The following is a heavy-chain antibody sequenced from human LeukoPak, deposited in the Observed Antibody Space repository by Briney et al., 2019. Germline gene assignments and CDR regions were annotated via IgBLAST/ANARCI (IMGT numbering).Heavy chain of an antibody. V-gene: IGHV4-59*01. CDR3: RLSGSYSLYYYYMDV. D-gene: IGHD1-26*01. CDR2: THYTGST. Sequence: PSETLSLTCTVSDGSISGYYWTWIRQPPGKGLEWIGFTHYTGSTSYSPSLNSRVTISVDMSKNQFSLRLNSVTAADTAVYYARLSGSYSLYYYYMDVWGRGTTVTVSS. J-gene: IGHJ6*03. CDR1: DGSISGYY.